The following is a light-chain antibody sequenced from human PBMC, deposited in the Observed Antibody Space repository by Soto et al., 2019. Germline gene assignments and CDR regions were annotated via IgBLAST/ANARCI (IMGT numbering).Light chain of an antibody. J-gene: IGKJ5*01. Sequence: EIVLTQSPGNLYFSPGERPTLSCSASQSVSSSYLAWYQQKPGQDNRLLIYGEYSRATGIQDRFSGSGSGTDFTLTISRMEPEDFAVYYCKPYGSSHITFGTGTRVEIK. CDR1: QSVSSSY. CDR2: GEY. V-gene: IGKV3-20*01. CDR3: KPYGSSHIT.